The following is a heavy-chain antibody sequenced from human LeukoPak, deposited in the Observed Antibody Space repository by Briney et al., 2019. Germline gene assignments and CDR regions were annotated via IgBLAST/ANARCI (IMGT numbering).Heavy chain of an antibody. CDR2: INWNGGGT. CDR3: AKHMRATNTYSFFGLDV. D-gene: IGHD1-26*01. V-gene: IGHV3-9*01. Sequence: GGSLRLSCAATEFTFKDYGMHWVRQPPGKGLEWVSSINWNGGGTDYADSVKGRFTISRDNAKNSLYLQLSSLRPEDTALYYCAKHMRATNTYSFFGLDVWGQGTTVTVSS. J-gene: IGHJ6*02. CDR1: EFTFKDYG.